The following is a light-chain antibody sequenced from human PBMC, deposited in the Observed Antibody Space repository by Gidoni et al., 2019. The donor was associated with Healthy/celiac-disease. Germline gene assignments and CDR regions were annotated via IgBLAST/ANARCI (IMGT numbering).Light chain of an antibody. CDR3: QQYNSYSPCT. CDR2: KAS. Sequence: DIQMTPSPSTLSASVGDRVTITCRASQSISSWLAWYQQKPGKAPKLLIYKASSLESGVPSRFSGSGSGTEFTLTISSLQPDDFATYYCQQYNSYSPCTFGGGTKVEIK. CDR1: QSISSW. J-gene: IGKJ4*01. V-gene: IGKV1-5*03.